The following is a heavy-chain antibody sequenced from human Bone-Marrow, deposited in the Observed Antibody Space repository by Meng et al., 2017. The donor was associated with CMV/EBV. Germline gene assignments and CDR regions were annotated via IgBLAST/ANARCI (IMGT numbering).Heavy chain of an antibody. Sequence: ASVKVSCKASGYTFPSYGIRWVRQAPGQGLEWMGWISAYNGNTNYAQKLQGRVTMTTDTSTSTAYMELRSLRSDDTAVYYCARDFTGLLAAAVSTEHFQHWGQGTLVTVSS. CDR1: GYTFPSYG. CDR3: ARDFTGLLAAAVSTEHFQH. CDR2: ISAYNGNT. V-gene: IGHV1-18*01. D-gene: IGHD6-13*01. J-gene: IGHJ1*01.